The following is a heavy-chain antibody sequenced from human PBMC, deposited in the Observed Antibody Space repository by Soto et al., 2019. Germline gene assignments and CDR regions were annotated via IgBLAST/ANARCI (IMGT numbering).Heavy chain of an antibody. CDR3: ARRDDSSYDFWSGPGAVDY. CDR1: GFTFSSYA. Sequence: GGSLRLSCAASGFTFSSYAMHWVRQAPGKGLEWVAVISYDGSSKYYADSVKGRFTISRDNSKNTLYLQMNSPRAEDTAVDYCARRDDSSYDFWSGPGAVDYWGQGTLVTVSS. V-gene: IGHV3-30-3*01. CDR2: ISYDGSSK. J-gene: IGHJ4*02. D-gene: IGHD3-3*01.